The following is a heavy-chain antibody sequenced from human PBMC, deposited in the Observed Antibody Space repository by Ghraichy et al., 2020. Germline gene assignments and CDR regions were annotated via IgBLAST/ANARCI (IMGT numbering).Heavy chain of an antibody. CDR3: ARDGRDYDILTGYRYYYGMDV. D-gene: IGHD3-9*01. Sequence: GGSLRLSCAASGFTFSSYEMNWVRQAPGKVLEWVSYISSSVSTIYYADSVKGRFTISRDNAKNSLYLQMNSLRAEDTAVYYCARDGRDYDILTGYRYYYGMDVWGQGTTVTVSS. J-gene: IGHJ6*02. CDR2: ISSSVSTI. V-gene: IGHV3-48*03. CDR1: GFTFSSYE.